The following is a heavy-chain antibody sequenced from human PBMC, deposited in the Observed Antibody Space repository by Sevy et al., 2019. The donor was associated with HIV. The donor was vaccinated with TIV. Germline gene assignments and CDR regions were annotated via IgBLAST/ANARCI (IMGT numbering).Heavy chain of an antibody. J-gene: IGHJ6*03. CDR3: AKGYCSGGSCYSGVYYYYMDV. D-gene: IGHD2-15*01. CDR1: GFTFDDYT. CDR2: ISWDGGST. Sequence: GGSLRLSCAASGFTFDDYTMHWVRQAPGKGLEWVSLISWDGGSTYYADSVKGRFTISRDNSKNSLYVQMNSLRTEDTALYYCAKGYCSGGSCYSGVYYYYMDVWGKGTTVNVS. V-gene: IGHV3-43*01.